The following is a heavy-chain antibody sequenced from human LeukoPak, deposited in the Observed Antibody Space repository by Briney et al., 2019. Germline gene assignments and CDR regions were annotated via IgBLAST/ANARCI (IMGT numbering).Heavy chain of an antibody. Sequence: ASVKVSCKVSGYTLTELSMHWVRQAPGKGLEWMGGFDPEDGETIYAQKFQGRVTMTEDTSTDTAYMELSSLRSEDTAVYYCATGYYGSGSYYQIYWGQGTLVTVSS. V-gene: IGHV1-24*01. CDR1: GYTLTELS. CDR2: FDPEDGET. CDR3: ATGYYGSGSYYQIY. D-gene: IGHD3-10*01. J-gene: IGHJ4*02.